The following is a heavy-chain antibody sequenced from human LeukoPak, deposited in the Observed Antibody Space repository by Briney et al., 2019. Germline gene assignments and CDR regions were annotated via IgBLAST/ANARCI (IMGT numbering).Heavy chain of an antibody. CDR3: ARDLGQYYDTSDNWFDP. CDR1: EFTFSSYS. J-gene: IGHJ5*02. D-gene: IGHD3-22*01. CDR2: ISSSSSYI. Sequence: GGSLRLSCAASEFTFSSYSMNWVRQAPGKGLEWVSSISSSSSYIYYADSVKGRFTISRGNAKNSLYLQMNSLRAEDTAVYYCARDLGQYYDTSDNWFDPWGQGTLVTVSS. V-gene: IGHV3-21*01.